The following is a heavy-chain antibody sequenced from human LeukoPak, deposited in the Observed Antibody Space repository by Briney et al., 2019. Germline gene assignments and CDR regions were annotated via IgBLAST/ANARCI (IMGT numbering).Heavy chain of an antibody. V-gene: IGHV1-2*04. J-gene: IGHJ6*02. D-gene: IGHD3-22*01. Sequence: ASVKVSCKASGYTFTGYYMHWVRQAPGQGLEWMGWINPNSGGTNYAQKFQGWVTMTRDTSISTAYMELSRLRSDDTAVYYCARDGHYYYDSSGYREYYYYYYYGMDVWGQGTTVTVSS. CDR1: GYTFTGYY. CDR3: ARDGHYYYDSSGYREYYYYYYYGMDV. CDR2: INPNSGGT.